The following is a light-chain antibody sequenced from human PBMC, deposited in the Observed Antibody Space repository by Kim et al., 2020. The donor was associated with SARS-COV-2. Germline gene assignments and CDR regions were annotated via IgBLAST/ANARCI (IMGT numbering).Light chain of an antibody. CDR1: SGSIPSNY. Sequence: GTTVTTSCTRSSGSIPSNYVQWYQQRPGSAPTTVIYEDNQRPSGVPDRFSGSIDSSSNSASLTISGLKTEDEADYYCQSYDSSNQVFGGGTQLTVL. CDR3: QSYDSSNQV. CDR2: EDN. J-gene: IGLJ2*01. V-gene: IGLV6-57*03.